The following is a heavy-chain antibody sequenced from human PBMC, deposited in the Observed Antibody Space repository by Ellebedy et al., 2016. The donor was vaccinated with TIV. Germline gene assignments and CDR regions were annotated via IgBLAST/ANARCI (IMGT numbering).Heavy chain of an antibody. CDR2: IYYSGST. CDR3: ARIGGSLFDY. Sequence: SETLSLTXTVSGGSISSSSYYWGWIRQPPGKGLEWIGSIYYSGSTYYNPSLKSRVTISVDTSKNQFSLKLSSVTAADTAVYYCARIGGSLFDYWGQGTLVTVSS. D-gene: IGHD2-15*01. J-gene: IGHJ4*02. CDR1: GGSISSSSYY. V-gene: IGHV4-39*07.